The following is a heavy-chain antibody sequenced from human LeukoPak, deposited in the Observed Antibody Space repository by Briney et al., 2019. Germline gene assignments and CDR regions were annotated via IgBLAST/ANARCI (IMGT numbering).Heavy chain of an antibody. CDR3: AQADSSGWPSYYFYMDV. CDR1: GFTFSSYW. D-gene: IGHD6-19*01. V-gene: IGHV3-7*01. Sequence: GGSLRLSCAASGFTFSSYWMSWVRQAPGKGLEWVANIDQDGSEKYYVDSVKGRFTISRDNAKNSLYLQINSLRAEDTAVYYCAQADSSGWPSYYFYMDVWGKGTTVTISS. J-gene: IGHJ6*03. CDR2: IDQDGSEK.